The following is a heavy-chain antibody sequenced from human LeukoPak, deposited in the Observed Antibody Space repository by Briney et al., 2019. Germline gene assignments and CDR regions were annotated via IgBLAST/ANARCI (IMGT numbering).Heavy chain of an antibody. Sequence: SETLSLTCTVSGGSISSSSYYWGWIRQPPGKGLEWIGSIFYSGSAYYNPSLKSRVAISVDTSKNQFSLKLSSVTAADTAVYYCARQGGTLNWFDPWGQETLVTVSS. J-gene: IGHJ5*02. CDR2: IFYSGSA. CDR1: GGSISSSSYY. CDR3: ARQGGTLNWFDP. D-gene: IGHD1-7*01. V-gene: IGHV4-39*01.